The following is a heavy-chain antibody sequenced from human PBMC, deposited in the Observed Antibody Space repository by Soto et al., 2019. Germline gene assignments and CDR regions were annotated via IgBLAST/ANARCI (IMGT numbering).Heavy chain of an antibody. D-gene: IGHD2-15*01. CDR1: GFTFSDYY. J-gene: IGHJ2*01. Sequence: QVPLVESGGGLVKPGGSLRLSCAASGFTFSDYYMSWIRQAPGKGLEWVSYISSSGRYTNYADSVKGRFTISRDNAKKSLYLQMNSLRAEDTAVYYCAREGGYCSAGSCYRYWYFDLWGRGTLVTVSS. CDR3: AREGGYCSAGSCYRYWYFDL. CDR2: ISSSGRYT. V-gene: IGHV3-11*05.